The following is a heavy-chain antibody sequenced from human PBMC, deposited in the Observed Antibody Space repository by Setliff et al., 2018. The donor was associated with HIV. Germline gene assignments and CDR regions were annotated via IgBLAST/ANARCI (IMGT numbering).Heavy chain of an antibody. J-gene: IGHJ4*02. CDR2: IYTSGSTSGSA. Sequence: SETLSLTCTVSGGSISSGTYYWSWIRQPAGKGLEWIGHIYTSGSTSGSAKYNPSLKSRVTISVDMSKNQCSLKLYSLTVADTAVYFCARQLSNSFDYWGQGTLVTVS. V-gene: IGHV4-61*09. CDR3: ARQLSNSFDY. D-gene: IGHD1-1*01. CDR1: GGSISSGTYY.